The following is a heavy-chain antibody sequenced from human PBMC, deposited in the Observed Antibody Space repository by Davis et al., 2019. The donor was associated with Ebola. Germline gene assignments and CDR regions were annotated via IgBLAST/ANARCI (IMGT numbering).Heavy chain of an antibody. CDR3: ARHERADPSIFGVVIIRALDAFEI. V-gene: IGHV5-51*01. D-gene: IGHD3-3*01. Sequence: GESLKISCQGSGYSFTSYWIGWVRQMPGKGLEWMGIIYPGDSDTRYSPSFQGQVTISADKSISTAYLQWSSLKASDTAMYYCARHERADPSIFGVVIIRALDAFEIWGQGTMVTVSS. J-gene: IGHJ3*02. CDR1: GYSFTSYW. CDR2: IYPGDSDT.